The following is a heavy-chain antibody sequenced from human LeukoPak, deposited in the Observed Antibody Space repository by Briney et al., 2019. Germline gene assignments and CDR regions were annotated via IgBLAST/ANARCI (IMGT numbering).Heavy chain of an antibody. J-gene: IGHJ4*02. Sequence: GGSLRLSCAASGFTFSSYGMHWVRQAPGKGLEWVAVISYDGSNKYYADSVKGRFTISRDNSKNTLYLQMNSLRAEDTAVYYCARDLLESSSNWYGDFCDYWGQGTLVTVSS. CDR2: ISYDGSNK. V-gene: IGHV3-30*03. D-gene: IGHD6-13*01. CDR3: ARDLLESSSNWYGDFCDY. CDR1: GFTFSSYG.